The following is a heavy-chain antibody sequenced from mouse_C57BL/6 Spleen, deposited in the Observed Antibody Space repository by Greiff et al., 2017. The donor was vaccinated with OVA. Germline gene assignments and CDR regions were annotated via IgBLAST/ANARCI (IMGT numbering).Heavy chain of an antibody. Sequence: VQLQQSGAELVRPGTSVKVSCKASGYAFTNNLIEWVKQRPGQGLEWIGVINPGSGGTKYNEKFKGKATLTADKSSSTAYMQLSSLTSEDSAVYFCAREENAMDYWGQGTSVTVSS. CDR1: GYAFTNNL. CDR2: INPGSGGT. V-gene: IGHV1-54*01. CDR3: AREENAMDY. J-gene: IGHJ4*01.